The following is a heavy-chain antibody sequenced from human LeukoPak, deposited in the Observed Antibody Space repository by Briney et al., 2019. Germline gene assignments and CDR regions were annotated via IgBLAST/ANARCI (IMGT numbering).Heavy chain of an antibody. Sequence: GGSLRLSCAASGFTFSSHAMSWVRQAPGKGREWVSTIGGSGSPIFYTDSVKGRFTISGDNSRSTLHLQMNSLRAEESAIYYCVKDFDYWGQGTLVTVSS. CDR1: GFTFSSHA. J-gene: IGHJ4*02. CDR2: IGGSGSPI. CDR3: VKDFDY. V-gene: IGHV3-23*01.